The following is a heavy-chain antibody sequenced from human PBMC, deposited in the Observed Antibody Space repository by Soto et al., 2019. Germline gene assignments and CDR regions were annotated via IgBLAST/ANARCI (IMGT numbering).Heavy chain of an antibody. Sequence: ASVKVSCKVSGYTLTELSMHWVRQAPGKGLEWMGGFDPEDGETIYAQKFQGRVTMTEDTSTDTAYMELSSLRSEDTAVYYCATEIAGYCSGGSCSTASDYWGQGTLVTVSS. D-gene: IGHD2-15*01. CDR2: FDPEDGET. V-gene: IGHV1-24*01. CDR3: ATEIAGYCSGGSCSTASDY. CDR1: GYTLTELS. J-gene: IGHJ4*02.